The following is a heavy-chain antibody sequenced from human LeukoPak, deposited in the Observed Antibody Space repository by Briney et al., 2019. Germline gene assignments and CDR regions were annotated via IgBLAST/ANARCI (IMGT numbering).Heavy chain of an antibody. Sequence: GGSLRLSCAASGFTFSSAAMSWVRQAPGRGLEWVSIISSSGGSTYYADSVKGRFIISRDNSKNTLYLQMNSLRAEDTAVYYCAKGSRSIAVDNLCDYWGQGSLVTVSS. J-gene: IGHJ4*02. D-gene: IGHD6-19*01. CDR1: GFTFSSAA. CDR3: AKGSRSIAVDNLCDY. V-gene: IGHV3-23*01. CDR2: ISSSGGST.